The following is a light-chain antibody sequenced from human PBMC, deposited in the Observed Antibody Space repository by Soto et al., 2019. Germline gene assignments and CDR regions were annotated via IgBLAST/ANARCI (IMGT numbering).Light chain of an antibody. V-gene: IGKV3-15*01. Sequence: EIVMTQSPANQSVSPGERAMLSCRASEYVNNNLAWYQQKPGQAPRLLIFGASTRATDTPARFSGSGSGTEFTLTISSPQSADSAVYYCQQYKKWPPWTFGQGTKVEIK. CDR1: EYVNNN. CDR2: GAS. CDR3: QQYKKWPPWT. J-gene: IGKJ1*01.